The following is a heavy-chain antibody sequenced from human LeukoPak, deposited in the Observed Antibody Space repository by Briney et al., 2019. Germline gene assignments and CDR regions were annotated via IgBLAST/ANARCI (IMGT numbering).Heavy chain of an antibody. CDR1: GGSARSGDFY. Sequence: PSQTLSLTCTLSGGSARSGDFYWTSIRQPAGRGLEWLARIYATQITNYNPFFTSRFTKSVTTSKNQFFCKLTAVTPATPAVYYCARRMATRPYYFDSWGEGALVTVSS. CDR2: IYATQIT. D-gene: IGHD5-24*01. J-gene: IGHJ4*02. CDR3: ARRMATRPYYFDS. V-gene: IGHV4-61*02.